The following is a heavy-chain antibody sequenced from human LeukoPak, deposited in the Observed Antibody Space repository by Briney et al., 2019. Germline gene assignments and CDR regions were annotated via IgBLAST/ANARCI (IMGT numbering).Heavy chain of an antibody. CDR1: GGTFSSYA. D-gene: IGHD1-26*01. CDR3: ARDAAHSGSYWVCFDY. J-gene: IGHJ4*02. Sequence: GASVKVSCKASGGTFSSYAISWVRQAPGQGLEWMGGIIPIFGTANYAQKFQGRVTITADKSTSTAYMELRSLRSDDTAVYYCARDAAHSGSYWVCFDYWGQGTLVTVSS. CDR2: IIPIFGTA. V-gene: IGHV1-69*06.